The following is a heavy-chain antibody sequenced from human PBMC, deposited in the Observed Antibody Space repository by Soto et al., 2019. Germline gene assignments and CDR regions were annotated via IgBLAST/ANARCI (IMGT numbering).Heavy chain of an antibody. CDR2: IWYDGSNK. D-gene: IGHD3-9*01. Sequence: GGSLRLSCAASGFTFSSYGMHWVRQAPGKGLEWVAVIWYDGSNKYYADSVKGRFTISRDNSKNTLYLQMNSLRAEDTAVYYCARDSTYYDILTGYPNDYYYGMDVWGQGTTVTVSS. CDR3: ARDSTYYDILTGYPNDYYYGMDV. J-gene: IGHJ6*02. CDR1: GFTFSSYG. V-gene: IGHV3-33*01.